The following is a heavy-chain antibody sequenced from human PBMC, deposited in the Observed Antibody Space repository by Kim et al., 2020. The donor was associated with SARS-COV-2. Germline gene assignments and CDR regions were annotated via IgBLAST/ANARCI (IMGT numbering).Heavy chain of an antibody. CDR2: ISHDGSNK. J-gene: IGHJ4*01. CDR3: ARGASVVMVARGSEQFD. D-gene: IGHD2-15*01. V-gene: IGHV3-30*04. CDR1: GFILSTYA. Sequence: GGSLRLSCEASGFILSTYAMHWVRQAPGKGLEWVAAISHDGSNKYYADSVKGRFTVSRDNSKNTLYLQMNSLRAEDTAVYYCARGASVVMVARGSEQFD.